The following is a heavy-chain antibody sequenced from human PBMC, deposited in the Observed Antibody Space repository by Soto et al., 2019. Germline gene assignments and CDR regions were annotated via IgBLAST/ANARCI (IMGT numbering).Heavy chain of an antibody. CDR2: IFYSGST. D-gene: IGHD6-19*01. CDR3: ARVGSSGWSPDD. J-gene: IGHJ4*02. Sequence: QVQLQESGPGLVKPSGTLSLTCTVSVGSISGHYWIWIRQSPGKGLEWIGHIFYSGSTNYNPSLKSRVTLSADTSKHQFSLRLSSVTAADTAVYYCARVGSSGWSPDDWGQGILVTVSS. CDR1: VGSISGHY. V-gene: IGHV4-59*11.